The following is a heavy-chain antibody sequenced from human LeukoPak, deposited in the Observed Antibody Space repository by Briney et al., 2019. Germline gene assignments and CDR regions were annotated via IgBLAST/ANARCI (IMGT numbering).Heavy chain of an antibody. D-gene: IGHD2-21*02. CDR3: ARSRVTYYYNYGMDV. Sequence: GESPKISCKGSGFSFSTYWIGWVRQMPGKGLEWMGIIFPGGPDIRYSPSFQGQVTISADKSISTAYLQWSSLKASDSAIYYCARSRVTYYYNYGMDVWGQGTTVSVSS. CDR1: GFSFSTYW. CDR2: IFPGGPDI. J-gene: IGHJ6*02. V-gene: IGHV5-51*01.